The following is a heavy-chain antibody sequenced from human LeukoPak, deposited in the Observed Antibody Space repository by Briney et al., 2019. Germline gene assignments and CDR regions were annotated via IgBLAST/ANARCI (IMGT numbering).Heavy chain of an antibody. CDR2: IYYSGST. J-gene: IGHJ4*02. Sequence: SETLSLTCTVSGGPIGTYYWSWIRQPPGKGLEWIGYIYYSGSTQYNPSLESRVTISVDTSKNQFSLKLSSVTAADTAVYYCAREDYYDSSGYYYWVYWGQGTLVTVSP. D-gene: IGHD3-22*01. CDR3: AREDYYDSSGYYYWVY. CDR1: GGPIGTYY. V-gene: IGHV4-59*12.